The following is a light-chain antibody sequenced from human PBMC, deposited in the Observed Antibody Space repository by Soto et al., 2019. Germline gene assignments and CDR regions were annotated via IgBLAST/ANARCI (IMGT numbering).Light chain of an antibody. CDR1: QSVSSRN. Sequence: EIVLTQSPGTLSLFPGERATLSCRASQSVSSRNLAWYRQKPGQAPSLLIYGAFNRATGIPDRFSGSGSATDFALTTSRVEPAYFAVYYCLLYGDSPPAYTFGQGTKLDIK. CDR2: GAF. CDR3: LLYGDSPPAYT. V-gene: IGKV3-20*01. J-gene: IGKJ2*01.